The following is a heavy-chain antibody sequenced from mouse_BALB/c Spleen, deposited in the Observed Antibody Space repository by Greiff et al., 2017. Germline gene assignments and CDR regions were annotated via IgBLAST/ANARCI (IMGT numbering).Heavy chain of an antibody. J-gene: IGHJ3*01. V-gene: IGHV2-9-2*01. CDR1: GFSLTSYD. D-gene: IGHD2-2*01. CDR3: VREGGLRRGFAY. Sequence: VKLVESGPGLVAPSQSLSITCTVSGFSLTSYDISWIRQPPGKGLEWLGVIWTGGGTNYNSAFMSRLSISKDNSKSQVFLKMNSLQTDDTAIYYCVREGGLRRGFAYWGQGTLVTVSA. CDR2: IWTGGGT.